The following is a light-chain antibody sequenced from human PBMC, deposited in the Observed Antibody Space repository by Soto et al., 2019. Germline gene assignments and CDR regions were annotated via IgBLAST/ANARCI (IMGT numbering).Light chain of an antibody. CDR3: ATWDDSVRSPV. CDR1: SSNVGSNH. CDR2: RSN. J-gene: IGLJ3*02. V-gene: IGLV1-47*01. Sequence: QSVLTQPPSLSETPGQKFTIPCSGSSSNVGSNHVYWYQQLPGKAPTLLIYRSNQRPPGVPDRFSGSKSGTSASLAISGLRSEDEADYYCATWDDSVRSPVFGGGTKVTVL.